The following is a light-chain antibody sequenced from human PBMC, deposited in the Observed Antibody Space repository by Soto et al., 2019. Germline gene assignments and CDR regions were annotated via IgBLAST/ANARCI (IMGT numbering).Light chain of an antibody. CDR3: QQYNSYWT. J-gene: IGKJ1*01. CDR1: QSISVW. V-gene: IGKV1-5*01. CDR2: DAS. Sequence: DIQMTQSPSTLSASIGDRVTITCRASQSISVWLAWYQQKPGKAPKLLIFDASTLESGVSSRFSGSGSGTEFTLTISSLQPDDFATYYCQQYNSYWTFGQGTKVESK.